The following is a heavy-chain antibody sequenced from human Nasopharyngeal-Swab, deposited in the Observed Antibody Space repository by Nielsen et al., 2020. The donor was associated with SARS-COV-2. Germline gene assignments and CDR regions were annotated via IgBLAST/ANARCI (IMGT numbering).Heavy chain of an antibody. D-gene: IGHD6-19*01. Sequence: SETLSLTCTVSGGSISSYYWSWIRQPPGKGLEGIGYIYYSGCTNYNPSLKRRGTISVDTSKNQFSLKLSSVTAADTAVYYCASTYSSGWPMPYYYYCGMDVWGQGTTVTVSS. V-gene: IGHV4-59*01. CDR1: GGSISSYY. J-gene: IGHJ6*02. CDR3: ASTYSSGWPMPYYYYCGMDV. CDR2: IYYSGCT.